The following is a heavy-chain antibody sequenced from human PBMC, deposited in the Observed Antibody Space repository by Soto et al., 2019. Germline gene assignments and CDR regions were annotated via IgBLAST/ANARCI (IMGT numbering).Heavy chain of an antibody. CDR2: IYSGGST. CDR1: GSTFGGFV. CDR3: ATPQDYDDCLDS. Sequence: GGSLRLSCEAFGSTFGGFVWPGVRQAPGKGLEWVSVIYSGGSTYYADSVKGRFTISRDNSKNTLYLQMNSLRAEDTAVYYCATPQDYDDCLDSWGQGTLVTVSS. V-gene: IGHV3-66*01. J-gene: IGHJ4*02. D-gene: IGHD3-22*01.